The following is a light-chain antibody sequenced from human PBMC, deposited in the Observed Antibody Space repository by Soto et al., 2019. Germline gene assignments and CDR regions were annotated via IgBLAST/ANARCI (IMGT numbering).Light chain of an antibody. CDR2: EVS. CDR1: GSDVGRYNY. J-gene: IGLJ3*02. CDR3: TSYTTSSTWV. V-gene: IGLV2-14*01. Sequence: QSALTQPASVSGSPGQSITISCTGTGSDVGRYNYVSWYQQYPGKAPKLMIYEVSNRPSGVSIRFSGSKSANTASLTISGLQAEDEADYYCTSYTTSSTWVFGGGTKLTV.